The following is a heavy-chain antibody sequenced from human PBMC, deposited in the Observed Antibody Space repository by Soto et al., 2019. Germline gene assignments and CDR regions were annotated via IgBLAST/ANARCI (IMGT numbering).Heavy chain of an antibody. V-gene: IGHV1-2*02. J-gene: IGHJ6*02. CDR1: GYTFTGCY. D-gene: IGHD3-22*01. CDR3: TRETYYYDSSGYPLYYYYYYGMDV. Sequence: ASVKVCCKASGYTFTGCYMCWVRQAPGQGLEWMGWINPNSGGTNYAQKFQGRVTMTRDTSISTAYMELSRLRSDDTAVYYCTRETYYYDSSGYPLYYYYYYGMDVWGQGTTVTVSS. CDR2: INPNSGGT.